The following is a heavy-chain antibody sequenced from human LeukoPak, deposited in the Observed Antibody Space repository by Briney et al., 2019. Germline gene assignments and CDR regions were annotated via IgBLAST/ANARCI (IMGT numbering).Heavy chain of an antibody. J-gene: IGHJ4*02. V-gene: IGHV1-69*13. CDR1: GGTFSSYA. D-gene: IGHD5-12*01. Sequence: GASVKVSCKASGGTFSSYAISWVRQAPGQGLEWMGGIIPIFGTANYAQKFQGRVTITADESTGTAYMELSSLRSEDTAVYYCARASSGYDPIDYWGQGTLVTVSS. CDR2: IIPIFGTA. CDR3: ARASSGYDPIDY.